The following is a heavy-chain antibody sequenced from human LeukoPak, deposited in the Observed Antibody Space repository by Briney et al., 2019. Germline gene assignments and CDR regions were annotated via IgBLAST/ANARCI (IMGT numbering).Heavy chain of an antibody. Sequence: SETLSLTCAVYGGSFSSYYWSWIRQPPGKGLEWIGVINHSGSTNYNPSLKSRVTISVDTSTNQFSLKVSSVTAADTAMYYCARPVRGPWGQGTLVTVSS. CDR2: INHSGST. CDR3: ARPVRGP. CDR1: GGSFSSYY. J-gene: IGHJ5*02. V-gene: IGHV4-34*01.